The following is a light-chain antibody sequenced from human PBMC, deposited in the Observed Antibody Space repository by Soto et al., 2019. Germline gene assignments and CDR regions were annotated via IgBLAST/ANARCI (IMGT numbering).Light chain of an antibody. V-gene: IGLV2-14*01. CDR3: SSYTSSSTVYV. CDR2: EVS. CDR1: SSDVGGYNY. Sequence: QSVLTQPASVSGSPGQSITISCTGTSSDVGGYNYVSWYQQHPGKAPKLMIYEVSNRPSGVSNRFSGSKSGNTASLTISGLQAEDEADYYCSSYTSSSTVYVFGTGTKVPS. J-gene: IGLJ1*01.